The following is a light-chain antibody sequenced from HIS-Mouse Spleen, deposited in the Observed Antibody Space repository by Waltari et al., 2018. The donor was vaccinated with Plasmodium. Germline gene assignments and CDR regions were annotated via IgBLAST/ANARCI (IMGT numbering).Light chain of an antibody. V-gene: IGLV3-25*03. CDR1: ALPTQY. CDR3: QSADSSGTYRV. J-gene: IGLJ2*01. CDR2: KDS. Sequence: SYELTQPPSVSVSPGQTARITCSGDALPTQYAYWYQQEPGQAPVLVIYKDSERPSGIPELYSGSSSGTTGTLTISGVQAEDEADYYCQSADSSGTYRVFGGGTKLTVL.